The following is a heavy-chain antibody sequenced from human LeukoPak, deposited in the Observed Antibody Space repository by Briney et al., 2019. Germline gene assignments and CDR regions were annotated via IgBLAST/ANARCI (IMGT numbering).Heavy chain of an antibody. J-gene: IGHJ6*02. Sequence: PSETLSLTCTVSGGSISSYDWSWLRQPPGKGLEWIGYIDYSGSTNYNPSLKSRVTISVDTSKNQFSLKLSSVTAADTAVYYCARLTTTSSYYGMDVWGQGTTVTVSS. CDR2: IDYSGST. CDR3: ARLTTTSSYYGMDV. CDR1: GGSISSYD. D-gene: IGHD4-17*01. V-gene: IGHV4-59*08.